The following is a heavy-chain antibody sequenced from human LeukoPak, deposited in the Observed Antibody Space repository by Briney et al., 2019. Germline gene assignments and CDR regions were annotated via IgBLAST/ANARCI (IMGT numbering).Heavy chain of an antibody. D-gene: IGHD6-13*01. Sequence: GGSLRLSCAASGLTVSSNYMSWVRQAPGKGLEWVSVIYSGGSTYYADSVKGRFTISRDNSKNTLYLQMNSLRAEDTAVYYCARAFSSSWSPYYFDYWGQGTLVTVSS. CDR2: IYSGGST. J-gene: IGHJ4*02. CDR1: GLTVSSNY. V-gene: IGHV3-53*01. CDR3: ARAFSSSWSPYYFDY.